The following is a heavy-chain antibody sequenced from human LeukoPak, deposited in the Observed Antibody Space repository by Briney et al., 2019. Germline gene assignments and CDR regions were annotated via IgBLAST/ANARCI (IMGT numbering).Heavy chain of an antibody. Sequence: GGSLRLSCAASGFTFDDYAMHWVRQAPGKGLEWVSGISWNSGSIGYADSVKGRFTISRDNAKNSLYLQMNSLRAEDTALYYCAKGGLEQWLGHFDYWGQGTLVTVSS. CDR3: AKGGLEQWLGHFDY. CDR2: ISWNSGSI. D-gene: IGHD6-19*01. CDR1: GFTFDDYA. V-gene: IGHV3-9*01. J-gene: IGHJ4*02.